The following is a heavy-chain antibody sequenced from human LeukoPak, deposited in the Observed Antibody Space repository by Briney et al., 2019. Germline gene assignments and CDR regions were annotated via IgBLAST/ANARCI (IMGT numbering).Heavy chain of an antibody. V-gene: IGHV3-30*18. CDR1: GFTFSSYG. D-gene: IGHD7-27*01. Sequence: PGRSLRLSCTGPGFTFSSYGMHWVRQAPGKGLEWVAVISYDGSNKYYADSVKGRFTISRDNSKNTLYLQMNSLTTEDTAVFYCAKEPNWGVCPDYRGQGTLVTVSS. J-gene: IGHJ4*02. CDR3: AKEPNWGVCPDY. CDR2: ISYDGSNK.